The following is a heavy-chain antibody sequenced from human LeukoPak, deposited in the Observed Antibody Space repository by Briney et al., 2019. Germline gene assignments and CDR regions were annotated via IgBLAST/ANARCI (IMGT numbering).Heavy chain of an antibody. Sequence: PGGSLRLSCAASGFTFSCYSMNWVRQAPGKGLEWVSSISSSSSSYIYYADSVKGRFTISRDNAKNSLYLQMNSLRAEDTAVYYCARVRITMVRGIDYWGQGTLVTVSS. V-gene: IGHV3-21*01. D-gene: IGHD3-10*01. CDR2: ISSSSSSYI. CDR3: ARVRITMVRGIDY. J-gene: IGHJ4*02. CDR1: GFTFSCYS.